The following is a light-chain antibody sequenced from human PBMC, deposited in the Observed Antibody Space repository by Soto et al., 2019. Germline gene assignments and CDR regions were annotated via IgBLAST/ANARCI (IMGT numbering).Light chain of an antibody. J-gene: IGKJ1*01. Sequence: AVQMTPSPASLSASVGDRVIITCRASQDIGNVLGWYQQKPGKAPKLLIYSASTLESGDPTRLSGRGSGTNFTLSISSLQPEDLANYYCLKDTNFIWTFGRGTTVDLK. CDR2: SAS. CDR3: LKDTNFIWT. V-gene: IGKV1-6*01. CDR1: QDIGNV.